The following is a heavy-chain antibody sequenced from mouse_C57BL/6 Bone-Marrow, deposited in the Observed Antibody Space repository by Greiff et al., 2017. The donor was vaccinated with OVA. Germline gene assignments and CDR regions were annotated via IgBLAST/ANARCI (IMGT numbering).Heavy chain of an antibody. D-gene: IGHD1-1*01. J-gene: IGHJ4*01. CDR1: GFNIKDYY. CDR2: IDPEDGDT. V-gene: IGHV14-1*01. Sequence: EVQLQQSGAELVRPGASVKLSCTASGFNIKDYYMHWVKQRPEQGLEWIGRIDPEDGDTEYAPKFQGKATMTADTSSNTAYLQLSSLTSEDTAVYYCTAGGSPYAMDYWGQGTSVTVSS. CDR3: TAGGSPYAMDY.